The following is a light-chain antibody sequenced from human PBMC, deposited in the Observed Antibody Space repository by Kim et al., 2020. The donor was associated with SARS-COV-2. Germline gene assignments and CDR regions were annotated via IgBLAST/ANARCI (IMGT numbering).Light chain of an antibody. J-gene: IGKJ4*01. CDR2: DAI. CDR1: QSISTY. Sequence: SLSPEERATLSCRASQSISTYIVWYQQKSGQAPRLLIYDAIDRATGIPARFSGSGFGTDFTLTISSLEPEDFAVYYCQQRAKWPLTFGGGTKLEIK. CDR3: QQRAKWPLT. V-gene: IGKV3-11*01.